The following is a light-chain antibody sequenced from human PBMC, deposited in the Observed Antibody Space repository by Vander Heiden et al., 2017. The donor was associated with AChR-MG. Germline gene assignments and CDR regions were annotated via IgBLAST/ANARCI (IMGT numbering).Light chain of an antibody. V-gene: IGLV2-11*01. CDR1: GSDVGGYRY. Sequence: QSALTQPRSVSRSPGQSVTISCTGTGSDVGGYRYVSWYQQHPGKAPKLMIYDVSKRPSGVPDRFSGSKSGNTASLTISGLQAEDEADYYCCSYAGSYTSYVCATGTQVKVL. J-gene: IGLJ1*01. CDR3: CSYAGSYTSYV. CDR2: DVS.